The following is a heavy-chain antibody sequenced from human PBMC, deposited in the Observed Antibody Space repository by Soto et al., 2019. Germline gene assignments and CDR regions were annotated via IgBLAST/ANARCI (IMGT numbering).Heavy chain of an antibody. V-gene: IGHV3-21*01. Sequence: XGSLRLSCAASGFTFSSYSMNWVRQAPGKGLEWVSSISSSSSYIYYADSVKGRFTISRDNAKNSLYLQMKSLRAEDTAVYYCASFLEWLSAYYYGMDVWGQGTTVTVSS. D-gene: IGHD3-3*01. CDR2: ISSSSSYI. CDR1: GFTFSSYS. CDR3: ASFLEWLSAYYYGMDV. J-gene: IGHJ6*02.